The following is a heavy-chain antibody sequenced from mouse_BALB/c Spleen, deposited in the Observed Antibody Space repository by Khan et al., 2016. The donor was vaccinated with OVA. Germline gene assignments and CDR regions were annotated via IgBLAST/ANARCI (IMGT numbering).Heavy chain of an antibody. D-gene: IGHD2-13*01. J-gene: IGHJ3*02. CDR3: DPYCGDYGGCGY. V-gene: IGHV9-2-1*01. CDR1: GYTFTDYS. Sequence: QIQLVQSGPELKKPGETVKISCKASGYTFTDYSMHWVKQAPGKGLKWMGWINTETGEPTYADDFKGRFAFSLETSASSAFLQLTNLNNEDTAPYFCDPYCGDYGGCGYWGQGTLVTVAA. CDR2: INTETGEP.